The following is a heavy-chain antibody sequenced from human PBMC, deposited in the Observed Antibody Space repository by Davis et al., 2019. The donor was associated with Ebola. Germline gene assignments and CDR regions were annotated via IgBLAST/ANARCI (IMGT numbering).Heavy chain of an antibody. CDR2: VSHSERER. J-gene: IGHJ4*02. V-gene: IGHV3-30*04. Sequence: PGGSLRLSCAASGFTFRTYAMHWVPQAPGKGLEWVAVVSHSERERFYADSVKGRFTISRDNSENTLYLQMNSLTADDTSVYYCARAGFDEVLDYWGQGTPVTVSS. CDR3: ARAGFDEVLDY. CDR1: GFTFRTYA. D-gene: IGHD3-3*01.